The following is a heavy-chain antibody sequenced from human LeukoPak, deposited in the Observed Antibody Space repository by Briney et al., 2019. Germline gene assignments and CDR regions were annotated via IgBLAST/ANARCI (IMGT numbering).Heavy chain of an antibody. CDR2: ISYNGGSK. CDR1: GFTFNRYA. V-gene: IGHV3-23*01. J-gene: IGHJ4*02. D-gene: IGHD5-18*01. Sequence: GGSLRLSCAASGFTFNRYAMSWVRQAPGKGLEWVSGISYNGGSKFYADSVKGRFTISRDNSKNTLFLQMNSLRAEDTAVYYCAREDPSYVDTAIVRYFDYWGQGTLVTVSS. CDR3: AREDPSYVDTAIVRYFDY.